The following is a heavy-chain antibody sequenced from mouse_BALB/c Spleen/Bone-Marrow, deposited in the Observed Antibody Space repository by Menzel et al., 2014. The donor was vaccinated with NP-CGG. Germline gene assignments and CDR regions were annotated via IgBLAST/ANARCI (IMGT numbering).Heavy chain of an antibody. V-gene: IGHV1-54*03. D-gene: IGHD2-1*01. CDR2: INPGSGGT. Sequence: VQLQESAAKLVRPGTSVKVSCKASGYAFTNYLIEWFKQRPGQGLEWIGVINPGSGGTNFNEKFRGKATLTADKSSSTAYMQFNSLTSDDSAVYFCAREGYYGLDYWGQGTTLTVSS. CDR1: GYAFTNYL. J-gene: IGHJ2*01. CDR3: AREGYYGLDY.